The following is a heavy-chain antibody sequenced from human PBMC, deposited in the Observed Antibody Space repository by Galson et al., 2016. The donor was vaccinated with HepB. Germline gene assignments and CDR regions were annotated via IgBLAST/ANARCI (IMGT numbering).Heavy chain of an antibody. D-gene: IGHD5-18*01. Sequence: TLSLTCTVSGGSISSGGYYWSWIRQHPGKGLEWIGYIHYSGSTYYNPSLESRVSISVDTSKNQFSLKLSSVTAADTAVYYCAREKNERGYSYGHFDYWGQGALVTVSS. CDR3: AREKNERGYSYGHFDY. CDR2: IHYSGST. J-gene: IGHJ4*02. V-gene: IGHV4-31*03. CDR1: GGSISSGGYY.